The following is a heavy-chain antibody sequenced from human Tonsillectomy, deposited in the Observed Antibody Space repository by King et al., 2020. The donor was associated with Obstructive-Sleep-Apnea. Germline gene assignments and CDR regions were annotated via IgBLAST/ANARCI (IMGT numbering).Heavy chain of an antibody. CDR2: IWYDENKK. CDR1: GFTFSDYA. D-gene: IGHD6-25*01. V-gene: IGHV3-33*06. Sequence: VQLVESGGGVVQPGRSLRLSCAASGFTFSDYAMHWVRQAPGKGLQWVAVIWYDENKKYYDDSVKGRFTISRDNSKNTLFLQMNSLRPEDTAVYFCAKAPSPATDLGPYYYYPGMEVWGQGTTVTVSS. CDR3: AKAPSPATDLGPYYYYPGMEV. J-gene: IGHJ6*02.